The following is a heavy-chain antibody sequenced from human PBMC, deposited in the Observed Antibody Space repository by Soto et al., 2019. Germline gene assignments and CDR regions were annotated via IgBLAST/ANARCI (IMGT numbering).Heavy chain of an antibody. J-gene: IGHJ4*02. D-gene: IGHD1-7*01. Sequence: PAGSLTLSCAAYGCTFSNYAMSWVRQAPGKGLEWVSAISGSGGSTYYADSVKGRFTISRDNSKNTLYLQMNSLRAEDTAVYCCAKGSIAGTTFDYWGQGTLVTVSS. CDR2: ISGSGGST. V-gene: IGHV3-23*01. CDR1: GCTFSNYA. CDR3: AKGSIAGTTFDY.